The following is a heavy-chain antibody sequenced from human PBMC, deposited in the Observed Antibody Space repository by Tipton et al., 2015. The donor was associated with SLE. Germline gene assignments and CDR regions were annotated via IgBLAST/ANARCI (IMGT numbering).Heavy chain of an antibody. V-gene: IGHV4-61*09. D-gene: IGHD1-26*01. J-gene: IGHJ3*02. CDR2: IFTSGTT. Sequence: TLSLTCTVSGGSISSGSDFWTWIRQPAGKGLEWIGYIFTSGTTKYNPSLQSRVTISADKSKNQFSLEVNSVTAADTAVYYCARHGSTFYAFDIWGQGTMVTVSS. CDR1: GGSISSGSDF. CDR3: ARHGSTFYAFDI.